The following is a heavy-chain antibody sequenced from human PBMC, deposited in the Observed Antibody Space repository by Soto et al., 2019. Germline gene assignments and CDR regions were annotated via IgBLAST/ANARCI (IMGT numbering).Heavy chain of an antibody. CDR2: INPSGGST. V-gene: IGHV1-46*01. CDR3: ARDLIRGYYDSSGYYWGY. Sequence: QVQLVQSGAEVKKPGSSVKVSCKASGGTFSSYAISWVRQAPGQGLEWMGIINPSGGSTSYAQKFQGRVTMTRDTSTSTVYMELSSLRSEDTAVYYCARDLIRGYYDSSGYYWGYWGQGTLVTVSS. CDR1: GGTFSSYA. D-gene: IGHD3-22*01. J-gene: IGHJ4*02.